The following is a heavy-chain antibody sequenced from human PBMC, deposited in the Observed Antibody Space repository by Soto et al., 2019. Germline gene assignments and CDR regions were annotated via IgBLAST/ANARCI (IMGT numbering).Heavy chain of an antibody. V-gene: IGHV5-51*01. D-gene: IGHD3-16*01. CDR1: GYTFTNYW. J-gene: IGHJ4*02. CDR2: IFPRDSDT. Sequence: PGESLKSSCQTSGYTFTNYWIGWVRHMPWGGLEWVGLIFPRDSDTRYNSSFEGQVTISSDRSIATAYLQWTSLKASGTAIYFCERLGSLIQPIDYWAQGTSVTVSS. CDR3: ERLGSLIQPIDY.